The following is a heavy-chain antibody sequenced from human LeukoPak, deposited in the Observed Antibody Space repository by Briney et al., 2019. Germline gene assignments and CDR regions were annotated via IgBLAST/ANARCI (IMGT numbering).Heavy chain of an antibody. CDR3: KSGGAAPGSFDY. Sequence: GGSLRLSCAASGFTFSSYWMSWMRQAPGKGLEWVANIKYDGNEDYYVDSVKGRFAISRDNAKNSLYLQLNSLRVEDTAVYYCKSGGAAPGSFDYWGQGTLVTVSP. CDR2: IKYDGNED. J-gene: IGHJ4*02. CDR1: GFTFSSYW. V-gene: IGHV3-7*01. D-gene: IGHD1-1*01.